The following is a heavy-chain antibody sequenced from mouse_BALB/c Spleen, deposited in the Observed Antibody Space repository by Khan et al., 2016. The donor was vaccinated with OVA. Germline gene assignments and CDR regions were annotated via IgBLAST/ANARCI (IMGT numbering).Heavy chain of an antibody. CDR1: GYIFTSYW. CDR2: IYPGTDNT. Sequence: QMQLEESGAELVRPGASVKLSCKTSGYIFTSYWIHWVKQRSGQGLEWIARIYPGTDNTYYNEKLKDKATLTADKSSSTPSMQLSTLTSEASPAFCCAREEGVSCVSYWGQGTTLTVAA. J-gene: IGHJ2*01. V-gene: IGHV1-76*01. CDR3: AREEGVSCVSY.